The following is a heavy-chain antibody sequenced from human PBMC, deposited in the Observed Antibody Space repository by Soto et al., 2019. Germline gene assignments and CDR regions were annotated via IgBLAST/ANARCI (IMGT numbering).Heavy chain of an antibody. CDR3: ASVSSGWYRRDFDY. J-gene: IGHJ4*02. V-gene: IGHV1-3*01. Sequence: GASVKVSCKASGYTFTSYAMHWVRQAPGQRLEWMGWINAGNGNTKYSQQLQGRVTITRDTSASTAYMELSSLRSEDTAVYYCASVSSGWYRRDFDYWGQGTLVTVYS. D-gene: IGHD6-19*01. CDR1: GYTFTSYA. CDR2: INAGNGNT.